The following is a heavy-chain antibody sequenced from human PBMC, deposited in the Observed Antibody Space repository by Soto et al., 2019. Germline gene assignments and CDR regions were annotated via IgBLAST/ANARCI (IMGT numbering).Heavy chain of an antibody. Sequence: GASVKVSCKASGYTFTSYAIHWVRQAPGQRLEWMGWINPSGGSTSYAQKFQGRVTMTRDTSTSTVYMELSSLRSEDTAVYYCARDWDPDRYGMDVWGQGTTVTVSS. CDR3: ARDWDPDRYGMDV. CDR2: INPSGGST. V-gene: IGHV1-46*01. D-gene: IGHD1-26*01. CDR1: GYTFTSYA. J-gene: IGHJ6*02.